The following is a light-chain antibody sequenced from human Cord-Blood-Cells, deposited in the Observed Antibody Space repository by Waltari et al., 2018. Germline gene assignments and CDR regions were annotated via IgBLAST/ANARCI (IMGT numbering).Light chain of an antibody. CDR1: QRVLYSPNNKNY. V-gene: IGKV4-1*01. J-gene: IGKJ1*01. CDR2: WAS. CDR3: QQYYSTPPWT. Sequence: IVMTQSPDSLAVSLAERATINCKSSQRVLYSPNNKNYLAWYQQKPGKAPKLLIYWASTREAGVPDRFSGSGSGTDFTFTISSLQAEDVAVYYCQQYYSTPPWTFGQGTKVEIK.